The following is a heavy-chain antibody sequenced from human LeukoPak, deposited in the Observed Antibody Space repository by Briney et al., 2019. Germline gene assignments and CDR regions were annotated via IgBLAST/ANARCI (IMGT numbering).Heavy chain of an antibody. CDR1: GDSVPSSSAT. V-gene: IGHV6-1*01. CDR3: ARGGDRPGRYYYYGMDV. CDR2: TYYRSKWYN. Sequence: SQTLSLTCAISGDSVPSSSATWNWIRQSPSRGLEWLVRTYYRSKWYNDYAVSVKSRITINPDTSKNQFYLQLNSVTPEDTAVYFCARGGDRPGRYYYYGMDVWGQGTTVTVSS. D-gene: IGHD3-16*01. J-gene: IGHJ6*02.